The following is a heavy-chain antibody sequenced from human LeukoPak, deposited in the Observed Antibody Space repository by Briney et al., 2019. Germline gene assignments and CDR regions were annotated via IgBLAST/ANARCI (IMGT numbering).Heavy chain of an antibody. CDR1: GSTFVDYA. V-gene: IGHV3-23*05. Sequence: GGSLRLSCVASGSTFVDYAMAWVRQAPGQELEWVSTIAYIGIFYADSVRGRFTISRDDSRNTLNLQMNNLRAEDSAVYYCVKGLHLFDVWGQGTTVTVSS. D-gene: IGHD2-21*01. CDR3: VKGLHLFDV. CDR2: IAYIGI. J-gene: IGHJ6*02.